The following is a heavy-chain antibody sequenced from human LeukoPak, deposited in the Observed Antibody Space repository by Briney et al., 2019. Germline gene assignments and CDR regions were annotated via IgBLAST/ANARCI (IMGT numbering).Heavy chain of an antibody. Sequence: PGGSLRLSCAASGFTFSGYAMSWVRQAPGKGLEWVSAISGSGGSTYYADSVKGRFTISRDNSKNTLYLQMNSLRAEDTAVYYCAKGGLTVPYYYYYYMDVWGKGTTVTVSS. CDR1: GFTFSGYA. J-gene: IGHJ6*03. V-gene: IGHV3-23*01. CDR3: AKGGLTVPYYYYYYMDV. CDR2: ISGSGGST. D-gene: IGHD4-11*01.